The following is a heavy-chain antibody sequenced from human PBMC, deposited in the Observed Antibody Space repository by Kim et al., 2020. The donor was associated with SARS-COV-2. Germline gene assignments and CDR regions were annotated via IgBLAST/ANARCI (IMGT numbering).Heavy chain of an antibody. CDR2: IYPGDSDT. J-gene: IGHJ4*02. CDR3: ARLGKKGRGYSYAMGY. Sequence: GESLKISCKGSGYSFTSYWIGWVRQMPGKGLEWMGIIYPGDSDTRYSPSFQGQVTISADKSISTAYLQWSSLKASDTAMYYCARLGKKGRGYSYAMGYWGQGTLVTVSS. V-gene: IGHV5-51*01. CDR1: GYSFTSYW. D-gene: IGHD5-18*01.